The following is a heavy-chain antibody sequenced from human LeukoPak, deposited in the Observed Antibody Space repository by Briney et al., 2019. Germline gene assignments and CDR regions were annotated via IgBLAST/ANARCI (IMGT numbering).Heavy chain of an antibody. Sequence: SETLSLTCTVSGGSISSGSYYWSWIRQPAGKGLEWIGRIYTSGSTNYNPSLKSRVTISVDTSKNQFPLKLSSVTAADTAVYYCARENYYDSTVYWGQGTLVTVSS. CDR1: GGSISSGSYY. D-gene: IGHD3-22*01. CDR2: IYTSGST. J-gene: IGHJ4*02. V-gene: IGHV4-61*02. CDR3: ARENYYDSTVY.